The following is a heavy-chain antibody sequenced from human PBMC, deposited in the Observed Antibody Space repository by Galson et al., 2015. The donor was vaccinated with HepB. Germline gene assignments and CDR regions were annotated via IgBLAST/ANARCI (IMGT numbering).Heavy chain of an antibody. D-gene: IGHD4-17*01. CDR1: GYTLTELS. J-gene: IGHJ2*01. V-gene: IGHV1-24*01. CDR3: ATAGGAFYGDYADYWYFDL. CDR2: FDPEDGET. Sequence: SVKVSCKVSGYTLTELSMHWVRQAPGKGLEWMGGFDPEDGETIYAQKFQGRVTMTEDTSTDTAYMELSSLRSEDTAVYYCATAGGAFYGDYADYWYFDLWGRGTLVTVSS.